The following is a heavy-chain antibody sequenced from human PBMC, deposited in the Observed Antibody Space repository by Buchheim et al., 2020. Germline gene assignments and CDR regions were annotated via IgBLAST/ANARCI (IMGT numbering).Heavy chain of an antibody. CDR3: TRSMIVEARGDYYYGMDV. CDR2: INLIGGFI. D-gene: IGHD3-22*01. CDR1: GFNIRNYW. J-gene: IGHJ6*02. V-gene: IGHV3-74*01. Sequence: EVQLVESGGGLVQPGGSLRLSCAASGFNIRNYWMHWVRQAPGKGLAWVSRINLIGGFIDYADSVKGRFSISRDNAKNTLYLEMNGLSAEDTAVYYCTRSMIVEARGDYYYGMDVWGQGTT.